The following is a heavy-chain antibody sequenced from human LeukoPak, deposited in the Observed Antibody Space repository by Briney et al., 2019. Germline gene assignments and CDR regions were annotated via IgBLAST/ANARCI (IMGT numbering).Heavy chain of an antibody. J-gene: IGHJ4*02. Sequence: PSETLPLTCTVSGGSISTYYWGWIRQPPGKGLEWIGIIYYSGSTYYNPSLKSRVTVSVDKSKNQVFLKLSSVTAADTAVYYCARGGFLEWLLLGDYWGQGTLVSVSS. CDR2: IYYSGST. D-gene: IGHD3-3*01. CDR3: ARGGFLEWLLLGDY. CDR1: GGSISTYY. V-gene: IGHV4-39*07.